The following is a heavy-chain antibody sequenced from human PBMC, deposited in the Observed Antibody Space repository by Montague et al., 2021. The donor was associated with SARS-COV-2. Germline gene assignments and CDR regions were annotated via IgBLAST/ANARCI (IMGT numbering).Heavy chain of an antibody. V-gene: IGHV3-21*01. D-gene: IGHD3-10*01. CDR2: ISSSSSYI. CDR3: ARGDITMVQGVITYYYYYGMDV. Sequence: SLRLSCAASGFTFSSYSMNWVRQAPGKGLEWVSSISSSSSYIYYADSVKGRFTISRDNAKNSLYLQMNSLRAEDTAVYYCARGDITMVQGVITYYYYYGMDVWGQGTTVTVSS. J-gene: IGHJ6*02. CDR1: GFTFSSYS.